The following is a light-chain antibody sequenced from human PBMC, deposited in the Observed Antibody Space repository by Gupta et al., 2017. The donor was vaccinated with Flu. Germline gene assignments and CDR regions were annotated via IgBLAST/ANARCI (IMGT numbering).Light chain of an antibody. Sequence: SATLSCRASQSVSSNLAWYQQKPGQAPRLRIYGASTRATGIPARFSGSGSGTEFTLTISSRQSEDFAVYYCQQYNNWPPPYTFGQGTKLEIK. V-gene: IGKV3-15*01. CDR2: GAS. CDR1: QSVSSN. CDR3: QQYNNWPPPYT. J-gene: IGKJ2*01.